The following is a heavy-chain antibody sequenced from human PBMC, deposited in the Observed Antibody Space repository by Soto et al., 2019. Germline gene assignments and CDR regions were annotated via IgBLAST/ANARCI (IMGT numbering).Heavy chain of an antibody. CDR2: INAGSGNT. CDR1: GYTSTNYC. J-gene: IGHJ4*02. V-gene: IGHV1-3*01. CDR3: ANDIIVIPGAKGLDX. D-gene: IGHD2-2*01. Sequence: ASVKVSCKASGYTSTNYCMHWVRQAPGQRLEWMGWINAGSGNTKYSQKFQGRITITRDTSASTVYMELSSLRSEDTAVYYCANDIIVIPGAKGLDXWGQGALVTVSS.